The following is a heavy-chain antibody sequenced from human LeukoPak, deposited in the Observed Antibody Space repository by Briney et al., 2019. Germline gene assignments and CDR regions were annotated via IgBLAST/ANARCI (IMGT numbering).Heavy chain of an antibody. D-gene: IGHD3-10*01. J-gene: IGHJ4*02. CDR2: INWNGGST. CDR1: GFTFDDYG. CDR3: ARDPYYYGSGSLCALDY. V-gene: IGHV3-20*04. Sequence: PGGSLRLSCAASGFTFDDYGMSWVRQAPGKGLEWVSGINWNGGSTGYADSVKGRFTISRDNAKNSLYLQMNSLRAEDTALYYCARDPYYYGSGSLCALDYWGQGTLVTVSS.